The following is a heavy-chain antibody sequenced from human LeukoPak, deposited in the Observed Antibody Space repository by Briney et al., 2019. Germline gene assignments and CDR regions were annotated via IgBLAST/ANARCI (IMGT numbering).Heavy chain of an antibody. CDR1: GFTFDDYG. D-gene: IGHD2-2*01. V-gene: IGHV3-23*01. J-gene: IGHJ4*02. CDR3: AHGAMYQLDY. Sequence: GGSLRLSCAASGFTFDDYGMSWVRQAPGKGLEWVSGIIGGGGSTYYADSVKGRFTISGDNSRNTLFLQMNSLRAEDTAVYYCAHGAMYQLDYWGQGTLVTVSS. CDR2: IIGGGGST.